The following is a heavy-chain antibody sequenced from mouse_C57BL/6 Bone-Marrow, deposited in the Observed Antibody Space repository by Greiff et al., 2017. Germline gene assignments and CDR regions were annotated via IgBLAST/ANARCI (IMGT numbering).Heavy chain of an antibody. CDR3: ARYDYSWFAY. V-gene: IGHV7-3*01. CDR1: GFTFTDYY. J-gene: IGHJ3*01. Sequence: EVHLVESGGGLVQPGGSLSLSCAASGFTFTDYYMSWVRQPPGKALEWLGFIRNKANGYTTEYSASVKGRFTISRDNSQSILYLQMNALRAEDRATYYCARYDYSWFAYWGQGTLVTVSA. CDR2: IRNKANGYTT. D-gene: IGHD1-1*01.